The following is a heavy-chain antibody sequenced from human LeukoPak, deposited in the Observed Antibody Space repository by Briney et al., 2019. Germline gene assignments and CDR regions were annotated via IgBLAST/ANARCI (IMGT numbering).Heavy chain of an antibody. D-gene: IGHD4-17*01. CDR3: AKGSDYGDYGMDV. CDR2: IWYDGSNK. Sequence: GGSLRLSCAASGFTFSSYGMHWVRQAPGKGLEWVTVIWYDGSNKYYADSVKGRFTISRDNSKNTLYLQMNSLRAEDTAVYYCAKGSDYGDYGMDVWGQGTTVTVSS. CDR1: GFTFSSYG. J-gene: IGHJ6*02. V-gene: IGHV3-30*02.